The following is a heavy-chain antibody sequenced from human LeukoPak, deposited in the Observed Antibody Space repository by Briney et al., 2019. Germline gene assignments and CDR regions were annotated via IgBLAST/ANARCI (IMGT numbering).Heavy chain of an antibody. CDR1: GFTFSNYA. Sequence: GGSLRLSCAASGFTFSNYAMSWVRQAPGKGLEWVSAISSGGGSTYYADSVKGRFTISRDNSKSTLYLQINSLRAEDTAVYYCAKGGVIPAAMRGFFDYWGQGTLATVSS. V-gene: IGHV3-23*01. CDR3: AKGGVIPAAMRGFFDY. J-gene: IGHJ4*02. CDR2: ISSGGGST. D-gene: IGHD2-2*01.